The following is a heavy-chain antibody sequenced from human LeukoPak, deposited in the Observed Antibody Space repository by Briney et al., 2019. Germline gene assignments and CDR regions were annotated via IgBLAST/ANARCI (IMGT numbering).Heavy chain of an antibody. J-gene: IGHJ4*02. CDR2: IYFSETT. V-gene: IGHV4-59*11. Sequence: SETLSLTCSVSGASLKSHYWTWIRQSPGKGLEWIGHIYFSETTKYNPSLKSRASISADISKNQFSLNLRSVTAADTAVYCVSVYEYGDHFTWGRGTQVLVSS. CDR3: SVYEYGDHFT. CDR1: GASLKSHY. D-gene: IGHD4-17*01.